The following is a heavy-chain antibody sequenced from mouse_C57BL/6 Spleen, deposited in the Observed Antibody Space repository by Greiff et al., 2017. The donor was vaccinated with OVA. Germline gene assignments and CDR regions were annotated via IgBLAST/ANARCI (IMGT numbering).Heavy chain of an antibody. Sequence: QVQLQQPGAELVRPGSSVKLSCKASGYTFTSYWMHWVKQRPIQGLEWIGNIDPSDSETHYNQKFKDKATLTVDKSSSTAYMQLSSLTSEDSAVYYCAREGLDYDYGDYWGQGTTLTVSS. CDR3: AREGLDYDYGDY. V-gene: IGHV1-52*01. J-gene: IGHJ2*01. CDR2: IDPSDSET. CDR1: GYTFTSYW. D-gene: IGHD2-4*01.